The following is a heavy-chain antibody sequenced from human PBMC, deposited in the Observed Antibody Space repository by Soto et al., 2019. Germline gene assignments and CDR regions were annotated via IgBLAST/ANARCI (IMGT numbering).Heavy chain of an antibody. J-gene: IGHJ4*02. V-gene: IGHV2-26*01. D-gene: IGHD1-1*01. CDR3: ARTTKSDGPGTFFDY. CDR2: IFSNDEK. Sequence: SGPTLVNPTETLTLTCTVSGFSLSNARMGVSWIRQPPGKALEWLAHIFSNDEKSYSTSLKSRLTISKDTSKSQVVLTMTNMDPVATATYYCARTTKSDGPGTFFDYWGQVTLVTVSS. CDR1: GFSLSNARMG.